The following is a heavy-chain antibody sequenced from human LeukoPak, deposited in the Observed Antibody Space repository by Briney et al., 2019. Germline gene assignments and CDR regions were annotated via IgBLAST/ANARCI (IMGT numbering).Heavy chain of an antibody. CDR1: GFTFSAYS. CDR2: ISSGSSTI. V-gene: IGHV3-48*04. D-gene: IGHD2-21*02. Sequence: GGSLRLSCAASGFTFSAYSMNWVRQAPGKGLEWVSYISSGSSTIYYADSVKGRFTISRDNAKNSLYLQMNSLRAEDTAVYYCARDRAGIVVVTATEDAFDIWGQGTMVTVSS. J-gene: IGHJ3*02. CDR3: ARDRAGIVVVTATEDAFDI.